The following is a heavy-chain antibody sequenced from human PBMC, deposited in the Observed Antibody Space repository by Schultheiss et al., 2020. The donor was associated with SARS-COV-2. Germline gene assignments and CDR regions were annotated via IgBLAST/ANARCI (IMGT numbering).Heavy chain of an antibody. Sequence: ASVKVSCKASGYTFTSYGISWVRQAPGQGLEWMGWINAYNGNTNYAQKLQGRVTMTTDTSTSTAYMELRSLSSDDTAVYYCARRGGTVYCSGGSCYWDYYYGMDVWGQGTTVTVSS. CDR1: GYTFTSYG. J-gene: IGHJ6*02. CDR2: INAYNGNT. CDR3: ARRGGTVYCSGGSCYWDYYYGMDV. V-gene: IGHV1-18*01. D-gene: IGHD2-15*01.